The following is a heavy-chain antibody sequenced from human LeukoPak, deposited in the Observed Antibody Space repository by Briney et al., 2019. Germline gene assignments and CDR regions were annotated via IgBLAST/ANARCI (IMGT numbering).Heavy chain of an antibody. J-gene: IGHJ4*02. V-gene: IGHV4-34*01. CDR3: AAWGDSGLVFDY. CDR2: INHSGST. CDR1: GGSFSGYY. Sequence: SETLSLTCAVYGGSFSGYYWSWIRQPPGKGLEWIGEINHSGSTNYNPSLKSRVTISVDTSENQFSLKLSSVTAADTAVYYCAAWGDSGLVFDYWGQGTLVTVSS. D-gene: IGHD6-19*01.